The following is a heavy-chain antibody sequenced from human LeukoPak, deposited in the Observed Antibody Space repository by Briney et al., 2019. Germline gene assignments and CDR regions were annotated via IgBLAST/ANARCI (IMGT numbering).Heavy chain of an antibody. J-gene: IGHJ4*02. CDR3: ARDKGSYGGFDY. V-gene: IGHV4-4*07. CDR1: GGSINNYY. CDR2: IYSSGST. Sequence: PSETLSLTCTVSGGSINNYYWSWIRQPTGKGLEWIGRIYSSGSTNYNPSLKSRVTISVDTSKNQFSLKLSSVTAADTAVYYCARDKGSYGGFDYWGQGTLVTVSS. D-gene: IGHD5-18*01.